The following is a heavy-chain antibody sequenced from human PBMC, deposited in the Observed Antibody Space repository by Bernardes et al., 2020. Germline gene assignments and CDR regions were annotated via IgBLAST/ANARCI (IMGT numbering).Heavy chain of an antibody. CDR3: ARDYSSGWYWGYFDY. Sequence: GGSLRVSCAASGFTFSSYSMNWVRQAPGKGLEWVSYISSSSSTIYYADSVKGRFTISRDNAKNSLYLQMNSLRDEDTAVYYCARDYSSGWYWGYFDYWGQGTLVTVSS. V-gene: IGHV3-48*02. J-gene: IGHJ4*02. CDR2: ISSSSSTI. D-gene: IGHD6-19*01. CDR1: GFTFSSYS.